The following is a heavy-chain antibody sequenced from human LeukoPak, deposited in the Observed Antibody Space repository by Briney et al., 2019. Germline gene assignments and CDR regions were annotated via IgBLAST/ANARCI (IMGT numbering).Heavy chain of an antibody. D-gene: IGHD3-10*01. CDR3: VKVAKYYYGSETYYFFEH. V-gene: IGHV3-48*03. J-gene: IGHJ4*02. Sequence: GGSLRLSCAASGFTFSDYSMNWVRQATGKGLEWVSYISSIGATIYYADSVKGRFTISRDNAKNSLDLQMNSLRVEDTGIYYCVKVAKYYYGSETYYFFEHWGQGTPVTASS. CDR1: GFTFSDYS. CDR2: ISSIGATI.